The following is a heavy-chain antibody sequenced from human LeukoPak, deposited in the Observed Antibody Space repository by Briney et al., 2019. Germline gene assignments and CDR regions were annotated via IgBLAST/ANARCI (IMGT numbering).Heavy chain of an antibody. V-gene: IGHV3-53*01. Sequence: GGSLRLSCAASGFTFSSYAMSWVRQAPGKGLEWVSVIYSGGSTYYADSVKGRFTISRDNSKNTLYLQMNSLRAEDTAVYYCARSGIAAAGPYFDYWGQGTLVTVSS. CDR1: GFTFSSYA. CDR2: IYSGGST. J-gene: IGHJ4*02. D-gene: IGHD6-13*01. CDR3: ARSGIAAAGPYFDY.